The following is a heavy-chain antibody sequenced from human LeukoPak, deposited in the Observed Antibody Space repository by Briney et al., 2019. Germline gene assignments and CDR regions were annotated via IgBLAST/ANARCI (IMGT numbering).Heavy chain of an antibody. CDR3: ARFNRLRQLVRAPFDY. J-gene: IGHJ4*02. CDR1: GGSISSGGYS. D-gene: IGHD6-13*01. CDR2: IYHSGST. Sequence: PSETLSLTCAVSGGSISSGGYSWSWIRQPPGKGLEWIGYIYHSGSTYYNPSLKSRVTISVDTSKNQFSLKLSSVTAADTAVYYCARFNRLRQLVRAPFDYWGQGTLVTVSS. V-gene: IGHV4-30-2*01.